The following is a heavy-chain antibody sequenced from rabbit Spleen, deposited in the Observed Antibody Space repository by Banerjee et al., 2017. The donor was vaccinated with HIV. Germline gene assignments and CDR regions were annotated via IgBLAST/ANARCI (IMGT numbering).Heavy chain of an antibody. D-gene: IGHD4-2*01. J-gene: IGHJ4*01. CDR2: IYAGSSGST. V-gene: IGHV1S45*01. Sequence: QEQLEESGGDLVKPEGSLTLTCTASGFSFSSSYYMCWVRQAPGKGLECIACIYAGSSGSTWYASWAKGRFTISKTSSTTVTLQLNSLTAADTATYFCARDPNYAGAFNLWGQGTLVTVS. CDR1: GFSFSSSYY. CDR3: ARDPNYAGAFNL.